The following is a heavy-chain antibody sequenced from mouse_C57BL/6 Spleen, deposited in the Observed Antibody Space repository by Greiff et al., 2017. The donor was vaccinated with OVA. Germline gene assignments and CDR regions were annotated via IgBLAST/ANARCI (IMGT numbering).Heavy chain of an antibody. CDR3: ARDWGQGY. J-gene: IGHJ2*01. V-gene: IGHV5-4*01. D-gene: IGHD3-3*01. CDR1: GFTFSSYA. CDR2: ISDGGSYT. Sequence: EVHLVESGGGLVKPGGSLKLSCAASGFTFSSYAMSWVRQTPEKRLEWVATISDGGSYTYYPDNVKGRFTISRDNAKNNLYLQMSHLKSEDTAMYYCARDWGQGYWGQGTTLTVSS.